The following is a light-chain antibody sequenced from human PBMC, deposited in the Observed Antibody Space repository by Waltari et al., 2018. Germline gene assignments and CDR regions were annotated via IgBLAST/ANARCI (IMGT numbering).Light chain of an antibody. Sequence: SSELTQPASVSVSLGQTAVITCSGDILAKKYGRWFQQKPGQAPVLFIYKDIERPSVIPDGFSGSSSGTTLTLTISGAQVEDEAAYYCYSAADNHRVLFGGGTKLTVL. CDR2: KDI. CDR1: ILAKKY. CDR3: YSAADNHRVL. J-gene: IGLJ2*01. V-gene: IGLV3-27*01.